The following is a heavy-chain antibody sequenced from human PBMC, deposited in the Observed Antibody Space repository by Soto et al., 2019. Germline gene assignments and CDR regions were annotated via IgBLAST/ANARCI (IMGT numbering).Heavy chain of an antibody. CDR2: FDPEDGET. CDR1: GYTLTELS. CDR3: ATGGPYCSGGSCYSSWFDLDY. J-gene: IGHJ4*02. V-gene: IGHV1-24*01. D-gene: IGHD2-15*01. Sequence: QVQLVQSGAEVKKPGASVKVSCKVSGYTLTELSMHWVRQAPGKGLEWMGGFDPEDGETIYAQKFQGRVTMTEDTSTDTAYMELSSLRSEDTAVYYCATGGPYCSGGSCYSSWFDLDYWGQGTLVTVSS.